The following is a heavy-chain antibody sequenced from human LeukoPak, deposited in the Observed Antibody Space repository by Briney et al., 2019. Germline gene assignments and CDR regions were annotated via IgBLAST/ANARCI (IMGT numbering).Heavy chain of an antibody. Sequence: GGSLRLSCAASGFTFRSYSMNWVRQAPGKGLEWVSAIDPSSTYIYYADSVKGRFTISRDNAENSLYLQMNSLRAEDTAVYYCAKVHGLIPPGAFDIWGQGTMVTVSS. D-gene: IGHD3-16*01. V-gene: IGHV3-21*04. J-gene: IGHJ3*02. CDR2: IDPSSTYI. CDR3: AKVHGLIPPGAFDI. CDR1: GFTFRSYS.